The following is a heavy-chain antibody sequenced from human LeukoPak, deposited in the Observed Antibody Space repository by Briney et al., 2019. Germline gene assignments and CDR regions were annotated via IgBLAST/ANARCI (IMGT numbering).Heavy chain of an antibody. Sequence: GGSLRLSCATSGFTLSIFAMSWVRQAPGKGLEWVSTITDSGAHTFYADSVKGRFTISRDNSKDTLYLQMNSLRAEDTAVYYCSYRTGFDYWGQGTLVTVSS. CDR2: ITDSGAHT. D-gene: IGHD1-1*01. CDR3: SYRTGFDY. CDR1: GFTLSIFA. J-gene: IGHJ4*02. V-gene: IGHV3-23*01.